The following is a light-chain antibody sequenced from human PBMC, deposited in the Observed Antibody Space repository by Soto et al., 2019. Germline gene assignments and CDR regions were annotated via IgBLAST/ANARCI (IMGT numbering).Light chain of an antibody. J-gene: IGKJ4*01. V-gene: IGKV4-1*01. CDR3: QQYYSSPLS. Sequence: DLVVTPSPDALAVSLGERATINSKSSQSVLYSSNNKNYLALYQQKPGHPPKLLIYWASTRESGVPDRFSGSGSGTDFTLTISSLQAEDVAVYYCQQYYSSPLSFGGGTKVDIK. CDR2: WAS. CDR1: QSVLYSSNNKNY.